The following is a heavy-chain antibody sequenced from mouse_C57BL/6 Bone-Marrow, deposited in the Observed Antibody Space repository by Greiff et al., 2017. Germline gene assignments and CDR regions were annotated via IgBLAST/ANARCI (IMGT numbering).Heavy chain of an antibody. CDR2: INPNYGTT. CDR1: GYSFTDYN. CDR3: ARDYGNRHYYAMDY. V-gene: IGHV1-39*01. J-gene: IGHJ4*01. D-gene: IGHD1-1*01. Sequence: VQLQQSGPELVKPGASVKISCKASGYSFTDYNMNWVKQSNGKSLEWIGVINPNYGTTSYNQKFKGKATLTVDQSSSTAYMQLNNLTSEDSTVDYCARDYGNRHYYAMDYWGQGTSVTVSA.